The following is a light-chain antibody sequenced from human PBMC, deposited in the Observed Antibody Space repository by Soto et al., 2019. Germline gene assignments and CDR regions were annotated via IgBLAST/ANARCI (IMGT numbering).Light chain of an antibody. CDR2: DAS. Sequence: EVVMTQSPATLSVSPGEGATLSCRASQSVSSTLAWYQQRAGQAPRLLIYDASTRATGIPARFGGSGSGTEFTLTISSLQSEDFGVYYCQQYNNWPRTFGQGTKVEIK. V-gene: IGKV3-15*01. J-gene: IGKJ1*01. CDR1: QSVSST. CDR3: QQYNNWPRT.